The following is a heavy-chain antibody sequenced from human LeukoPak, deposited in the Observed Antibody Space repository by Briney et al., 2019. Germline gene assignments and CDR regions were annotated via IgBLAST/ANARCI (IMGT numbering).Heavy chain of an antibody. CDR1: GGSFSDYY. J-gene: IGHJ6*03. V-gene: IGHV4-34*01. D-gene: IGHD3-10*01. CDR2: INHSGST. Sequence: SETLSLTCAVYGGSFSDYYWSWIRQPPGKGLEWIGEINHSGSTNYNPSLKSRVTISVDTSKNQFSLKLSSVTAADTAVYYCARDRGSTYYMDVWGKGTTVTISS. CDR3: ARDRGSTYYMDV.